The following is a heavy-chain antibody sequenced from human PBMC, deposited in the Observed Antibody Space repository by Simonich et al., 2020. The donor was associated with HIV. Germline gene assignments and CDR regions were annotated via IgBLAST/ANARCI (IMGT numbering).Heavy chain of an antibody. CDR2: ISYDGSNK. CDR1: GFTFSSYA. CDR3: ASGGSISSVWADDY. Sequence: QVQLVESGGGVVQPGRSLRLSCAASGFTFSSYAMHWVRQAPGKGLEGVAVISYDGSNKYYADSVKGRVNISRDNSKNTLYLQMNSLRAEDTAVYYCASGGSISSVWADDYWGQGTLVTVSS. V-gene: IGHV3-30*07. D-gene: IGHD3-16*01. J-gene: IGHJ4*02.